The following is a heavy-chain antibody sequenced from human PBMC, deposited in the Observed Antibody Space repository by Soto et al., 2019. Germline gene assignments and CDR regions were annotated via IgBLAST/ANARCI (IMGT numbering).Heavy chain of an antibody. CDR3: ARDQTYYDSRYGMDV. CDR1: GITFSNYA. Sequence: PGGSLRLSCAASGITFSNYAMNWVRQAPGKGLEWVSVISGSGGDTHYADSVKGRFSISRDNSERTLSLQMNSLRPEDTAVYYCARDQTYYDSRYGMDVWGQGTTVTVSS. D-gene: IGHD3-16*01. J-gene: IGHJ6*02. V-gene: IGHV3-23*01. CDR2: ISGSGGDT.